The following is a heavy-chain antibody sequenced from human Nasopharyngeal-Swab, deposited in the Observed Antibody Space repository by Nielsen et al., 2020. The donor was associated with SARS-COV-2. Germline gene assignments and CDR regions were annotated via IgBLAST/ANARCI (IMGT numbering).Heavy chain of an antibody. J-gene: IGHJ6*02. Sequence: GESLKISCQGSGYSFSTYWIGWVRQMPGKGLEGMGIIYPGDSTTNYSPSFQGHVTISADKSISTAYLQWSSLKASDTAMYYCARQKAVAFYYYYGMDVWGQGTTVTVSS. CDR2: IYPGDSTT. CDR3: ARQKAVAFYYYYGMDV. D-gene: IGHD6-19*01. CDR1: GYSFSTYW. V-gene: IGHV5-51*01.